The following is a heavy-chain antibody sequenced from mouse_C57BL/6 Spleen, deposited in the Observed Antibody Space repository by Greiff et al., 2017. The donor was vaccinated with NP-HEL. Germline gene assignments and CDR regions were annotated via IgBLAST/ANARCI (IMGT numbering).Heavy chain of an antibody. J-gene: IGHJ1*03. V-gene: IGHV1-74*01. CDR3: AIGTTVVARYFDV. CDR2: IHPSDSDT. D-gene: IGHD1-1*01. Sequence: PGQGLEWIGRIHPSDSDTNYNQKFKGKATLTVDKSSSTAYMQLSSLTSEDSAVYYCAIGTTVVARYFDVWGTGTTVTVSS.